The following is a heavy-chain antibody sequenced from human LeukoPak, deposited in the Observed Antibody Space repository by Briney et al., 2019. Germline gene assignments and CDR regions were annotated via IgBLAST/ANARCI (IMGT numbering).Heavy chain of an antibody. V-gene: IGHV4-39*07. J-gene: IGHJ3*02. Sequence: SETLSLTCTVSGGSISIANYYWGWIRQPPGKGLEWIGNIYYSGSTYYSPSLKSRVAISVDTSKNQFSLKLSSVTAADTAVYYCARDVRGSANDAFDIWGQGTMVTVSS. CDR2: IYYSGST. CDR3: ARDVRGSANDAFDI. CDR1: GGSISIANYY. D-gene: IGHD3-10*01.